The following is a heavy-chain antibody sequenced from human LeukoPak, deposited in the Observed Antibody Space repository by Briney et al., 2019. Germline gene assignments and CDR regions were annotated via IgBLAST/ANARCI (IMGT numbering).Heavy chain of an antibody. CDR3: AKREKGTTGRFFDY. Sequence: GESLRLSCAASGFTFTNYAMTWVRQAPGKGLEWVSGISEGVGNTYYADSVKGRFTISRDHSKNTLYLQVNSLRAEDTALYYCAKREKGTTGRFFDYWGQGTLVTVSS. CDR2: ISEGVGNT. V-gene: IGHV3-23*01. D-gene: IGHD4-17*01. J-gene: IGHJ4*02. CDR1: GFTFTNYA.